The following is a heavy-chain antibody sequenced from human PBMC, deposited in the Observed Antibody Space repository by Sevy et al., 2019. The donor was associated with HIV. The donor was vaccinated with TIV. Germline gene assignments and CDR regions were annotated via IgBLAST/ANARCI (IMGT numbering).Heavy chain of an antibody. J-gene: IGHJ4*02. CDR1: GDSITSYY. Sequence: SETLSLTCTFSGDSITSYYWSWIRQPPGKGLEWIGYIYYSGSTNYNPSLKSRVSISLDTSKNQFSLRLSSVTAADTAVYYCARGQSEWYYYDTSGYYYPFYFDYWGQGTLVTVSS. V-gene: IGHV4-59*01. CDR2: IYYSGST. CDR3: ARGQSEWYYYDTSGYYYPFYFDY. D-gene: IGHD3-22*01.